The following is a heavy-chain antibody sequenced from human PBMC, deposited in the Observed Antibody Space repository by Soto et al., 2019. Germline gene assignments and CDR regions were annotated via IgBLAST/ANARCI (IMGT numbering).Heavy chain of an antibody. D-gene: IGHD6-13*01. CDR1: GGSISSSSYY. V-gene: IGHV4-39*07. J-gene: IGHJ4*02. Sequence: SETLSLTCTVSGGSISSSSYYWGWIRQPPGKGLEWIGSIYYSGSTYYNPSLKSRVTISVDTSKNQFSLKLSSVTAADTAVYYCARSYSISWYFDYWGQGTLVTVSS. CDR2: IYYSGST. CDR3: ARSYSISWYFDY.